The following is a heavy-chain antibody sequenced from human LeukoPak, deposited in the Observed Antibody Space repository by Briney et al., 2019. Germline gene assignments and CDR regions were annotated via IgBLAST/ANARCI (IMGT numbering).Heavy chain of an antibody. CDR1: GGSFSGYY. Sequence: SETLSLTCAVYGGSFSGYYWSWIRQPPGKGLEWIGEINHSGSTNYNPSLKSRVTISVDTSKNQFSLKLSSVTAADTAVYYCASVCSSTSCYAPNWFDPWGQGTLVTVSS. CDR3: ASVCSSTSCYAPNWFDP. V-gene: IGHV4-34*01. J-gene: IGHJ5*02. CDR2: INHSGST. D-gene: IGHD2-2*01.